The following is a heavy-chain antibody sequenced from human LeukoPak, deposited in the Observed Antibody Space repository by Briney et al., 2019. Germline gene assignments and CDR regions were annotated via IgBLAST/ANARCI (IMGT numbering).Heavy chain of an antibody. CDR2: IIPILGIA. CDR3: ARDYYDSSGLGFDY. J-gene: IGHJ4*02. D-gene: IGHD3-22*01. V-gene: IGHV1-69*04. Sequence: ASVKVSCKASGGTFSSYAISWVRQAPGQGLEWMGRIIPILGIANYAQKFQGRVTITADKSTSTAYMELSSLRSEDTAVYYCARDYYDSSGLGFDYWGQGILVTVSS. CDR1: GGTFSSYA.